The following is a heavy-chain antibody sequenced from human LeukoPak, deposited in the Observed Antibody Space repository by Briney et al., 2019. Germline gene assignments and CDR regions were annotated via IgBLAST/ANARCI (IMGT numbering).Heavy chain of an antibody. Sequence: SETLSLTCTVSGGSISSSSYYWGWIRQPPRKGLEWIGSIYYSGSTYYNPSLKSRDTISVDTSKNQFSLKLSSVTAADTAVYYCARRYYHDSSGSSAFDIWGQGTMVTVSS. CDR3: ARRYYHDSSGSSAFDI. CDR2: IYYSGST. D-gene: IGHD3-22*01. CDR1: GGSISSSSYY. V-gene: IGHV4-39*01. J-gene: IGHJ3*02.